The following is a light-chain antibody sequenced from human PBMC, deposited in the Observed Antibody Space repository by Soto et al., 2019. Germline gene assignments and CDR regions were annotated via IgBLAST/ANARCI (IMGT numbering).Light chain of an antibody. CDR1: HEISSF. J-gene: IGKJ4*01. V-gene: IGKV1-9*01. CDR2: GAS. Sequence: IQLTQSPSIMSASIVYRVPVTVRASHEISSFLAWYQQKPGKAPRLLIYGASTMHSGIPARFSGSGSGTDFTLTISSLQPEDFATYYCQQVNVYPSTFGGGTKVDIK. CDR3: QQVNVYPST.